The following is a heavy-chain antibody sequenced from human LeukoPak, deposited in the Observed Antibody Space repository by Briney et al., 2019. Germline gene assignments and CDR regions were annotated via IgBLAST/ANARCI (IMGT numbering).Heavy chain of an antibody. CDR3: ATDVAYYYGSGSYYNKNDY. CDR2: ISSSSSYI. D-gene: IGHD3-10*01. V-gene: IGHV3-21*01. J-gene: IGHJ4*02. Sequence: GGSLRLSCAASGFTFSSYSMNWVRQAPGKGLEWVSSISSSSSYIYYADSVKGRFTISRDNAKNSLYLQMNSLRAEDTAVYYCATDVAYYYGSGSYYNKNDYWGQGTLVTVSS. CDR1: GFTFSSYS.